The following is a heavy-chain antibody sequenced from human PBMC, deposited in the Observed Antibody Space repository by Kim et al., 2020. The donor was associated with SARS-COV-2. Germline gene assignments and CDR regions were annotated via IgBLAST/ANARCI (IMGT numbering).Heavy chain of an antibody. CDR1: GFTFSSYT. J-gene: IGHJ5*02. CDR3: ARDMVPPTVYHRTWGATWLAP. V-gene: IGHV3-21*01. D-gene: IGHD3-10*01. Sequence: GGSLRLSCAASGFTFSSYTMNWVRHAPGKGLEWVASISGDASFIYYADSVQGRFTIFRDNTKNSLYLQMNSLRAEDTATYYCARDMVPPTVYHRTWGATWLAPWGQGPRVLVSS. CDR2: ISGDASFI.